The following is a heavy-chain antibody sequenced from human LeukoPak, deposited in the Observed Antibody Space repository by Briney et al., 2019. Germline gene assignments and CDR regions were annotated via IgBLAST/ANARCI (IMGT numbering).Heavy chain of an antibody. CDR3: ARDRIDSSGYCLDY. V-gene: IGHV3-30*04. J-gene: IGHJ4*02. Sequence: GRSLILSCAASGFTFSSYAMHWVRQAPGKGLEWVAVISYDGSNKYYADSVKGRFTISRDNSKNTLYLQMNSLRAEDTAVYYCARDRIDSSGYCLDYWGQGTLVTVSS. CDR1: GFTFSSYA. D-gene: IGHD3-22*01. CDR2: ISYDGSNK.